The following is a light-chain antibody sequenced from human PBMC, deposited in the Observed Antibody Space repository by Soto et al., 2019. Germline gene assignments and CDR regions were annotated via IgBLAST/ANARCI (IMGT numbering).Light chain of an antibody. CDR3: QQYESTPPT. J-gene: IGKJ2*01. CDR2: WAS. Sequence: DIVMTQSPDSLAVSLGERATINCKSSQSVLYSSNNKNYLAWYQQRPGQPPKLLIYWASTRESGVPDRFSGSGSVTDFTLTITSLQAEDVAVYYGQQYESTPPTFGQGTKLEIK. CDR1: QSVLYSSNNKNY. V-gene: IGKV4-1*01.